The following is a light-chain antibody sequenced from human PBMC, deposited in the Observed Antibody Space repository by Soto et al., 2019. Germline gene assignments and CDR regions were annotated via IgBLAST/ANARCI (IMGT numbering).Light chain of an antibody. V-gene: IGLV2-14*01. CDR3: SSYTNMRTYG. CDR1: SSDVGGYIY. J-gene: IGLJ1*01. Sequence: QSALTQPASVSGSPGQSITISCTGTSSDVGGYIYLSWYQQLPGKAPKLIIYEVRNRPSGVSNRFFGSKSGNTASLTISGLQAEDEADYYCSSYTNMRTYGFGTGTKLTVL. CDR2: EVR.